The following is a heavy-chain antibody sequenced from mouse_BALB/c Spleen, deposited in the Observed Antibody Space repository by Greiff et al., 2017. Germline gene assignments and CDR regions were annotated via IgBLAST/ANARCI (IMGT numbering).Heavy chain of an antibody. CDR1: GFTFTDYY. CDR3: ARVELGRGYFDV. J-gene: IGHJ1*01. Sequence: EVKLVESGGGLVQPGGSLRLSCATSGFTFTDYYMSWVRQPPGKALEWLGFIRNKANGYTTEYSASVKGRFTISRDNSQSILYLQMNTLRAEDSATYYCARVELGRGYFDVRGGGTTVTVSA. CDR2: IRNKANGYTT. D-gene: IGHD4-1*01. V-gene: IGHV7-3*02.